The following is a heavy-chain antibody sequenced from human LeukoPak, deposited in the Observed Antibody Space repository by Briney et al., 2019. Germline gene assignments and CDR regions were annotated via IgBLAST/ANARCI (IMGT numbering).Heavy chain of an antibody. CDR1: GFTFSSYC. D-gene: IGHD4-17*01. J-gene: IGHJ4*02. CDR2: INKDESEK. CDR3: ARCRTTVTAMPGY. Sequence: EGSLRLSCAASGFTFSSYCMGWVRQAPGKGLERVANINKDESEKYYVDSVKGRFTISRDNAKNSLYLQMNSLRAEDTAVYYCARCRTTVTAMPGYWGQGTLVTVSS. V-gene: IGHV3-7*03.